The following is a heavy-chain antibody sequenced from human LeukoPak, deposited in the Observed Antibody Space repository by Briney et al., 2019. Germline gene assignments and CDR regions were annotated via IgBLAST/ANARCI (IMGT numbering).Heavy chain of an antibody. CDR3: ARHSMRYNWFDP. CDR1: GGSINSRNHY. V-gene: IGHV4-39*01. J-gene: IGHJ5*02. Sequence: PSGTLSLTCSVSGGSINSRNHYWGWIRQPPGKGLEWIASIYSSGATYYNPSLKSRVIISVDTSKNQISLKLSSVTASDTAVYYCARHSMRYNWFDPWGQGTLVTVSS. D-gene: IGHD2/OR15-2a*01. CDR2: IYSSGAT.